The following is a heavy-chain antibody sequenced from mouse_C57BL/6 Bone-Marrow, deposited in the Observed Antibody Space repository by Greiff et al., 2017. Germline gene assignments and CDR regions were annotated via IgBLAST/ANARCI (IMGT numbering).Heavy chain of an antibody. D-gene: IGHD1-1*01. Sequence: QVQLQQSGAELARPGASVTMSCKASGYTFTSYTMHWVKQRPGQGLEWIGYINPSSGYTKYNQKFKDKATLTADKSSSTAYMQLSSLTSENSAVYYCARWYNGSSVDYWGQGTTLTVAS. CDR3: ARWYNGSSVDY. V-gene: IGHV1-4*01. CDR1: GYTFTSYT. J-gene: IGHJ2*01. CDR2: INPSSGYT.